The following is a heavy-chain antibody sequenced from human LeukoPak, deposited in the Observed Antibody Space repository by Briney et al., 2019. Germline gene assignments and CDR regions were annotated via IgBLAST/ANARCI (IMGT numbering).Heavy chain of an antibody. J-gene: IGHJ4*02. D-gene: IGHD4-23*01. Sequence: PSETLSLTCTVSGGSISRYYWSWIRQSPGKGLEWLGYIYSSGNTNTNYIPSLKSRLTISVDMSKKQVSLKLRSLIAADTAVYYCARGGLSRWANFDSWGQGTLVTVSS. V-gene: IGHV4-59*01. CDR1: GGSISRYY. CDR3: ARGGLSRWANFDS. CDR2: IYSSGNTNT.